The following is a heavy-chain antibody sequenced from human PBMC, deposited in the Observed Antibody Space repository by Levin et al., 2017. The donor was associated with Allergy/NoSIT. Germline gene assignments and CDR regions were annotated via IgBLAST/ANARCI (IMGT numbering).Heavy chain of an antibody. CDR1: GFTFSNYW. Sequence: GSLRLSCAASGFTFSNYWMHWVRQAPGKGLVWVSRINSDGSTTSYADSVKGRFTISRDNAKNTLFLQLNSLRAEDTAVYYCARFTSGYLLSYFDYWGQGNLVTVSP. CDR2: INSDGSTT. V-gene: IGHV3-74*01. CDR3: ARFTSGYLLSYFDY. J-gene: IGHJ4*02. D-gene: IGHD3-22*01.